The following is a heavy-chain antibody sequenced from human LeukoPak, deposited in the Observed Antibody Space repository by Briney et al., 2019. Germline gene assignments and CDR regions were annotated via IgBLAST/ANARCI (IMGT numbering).Heavy chain of an antibody. CDR3: ARTQGAYGGIDY. CDR2: IYYSGST. V-gene: IGHV4-59*01. Sequence: ASETLSRTCTVSGGSISSYYWSWIRQPPGKGLEWIGYIYYSGSTNYNPSLKSRVTISVDTSKNQFSLKLSSVTAADTAVYYCARTQGAYGGIDYWGQGTLVTVSS. CDR1: GGSISSYY. D-gene: IGHD4-23*01. J-gene: IGHJ4*02.